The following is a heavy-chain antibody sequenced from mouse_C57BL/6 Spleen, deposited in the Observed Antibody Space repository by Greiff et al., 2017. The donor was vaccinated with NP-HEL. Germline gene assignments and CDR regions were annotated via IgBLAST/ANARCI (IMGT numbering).Heavy chain of an antibody. CDR3: ARYYGSSYNCDY. CDR1: GYTFTSYG. J-gene: IGHJ2*01. Sequence: QVQLQQSGAELARPGASVKLSCKASGYTFTSYGISWVKQRTGQGLEWIGEIYPRSGNTYYNEKFKGKATLTADKSSSTAYMELRSLTSEDSAVYFCARYYGSSYNCDYWGQGTTLTVSS. CDR2: IYPRSGNT. V-gene: IGHV1-81*01. D-gene: IGHD1-1*01.